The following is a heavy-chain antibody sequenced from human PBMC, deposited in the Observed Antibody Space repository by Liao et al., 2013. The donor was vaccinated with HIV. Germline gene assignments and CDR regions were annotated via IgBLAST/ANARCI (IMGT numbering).Heavy chain of an antibody. V-gene: IGHV4-34*01. J-gene: IGHJ6*04. D-gene: IGHD5-12*01. CDR3: ARVSENVLIVAAPHMDV. Sequence: QVQLQESGPGLLKPSETLSLTCAVYGGSFTEHKWTWIRQFPGKGLEWIGEINDSGTTSHNPSLWGRVSISVDTSKKQFSLKLTSVTAADTAVYYCARVSENVLIVAAPHMDVWGKGTTVTVAA. CDR2: INDSGTT. CDR1: GGSFTEHK.